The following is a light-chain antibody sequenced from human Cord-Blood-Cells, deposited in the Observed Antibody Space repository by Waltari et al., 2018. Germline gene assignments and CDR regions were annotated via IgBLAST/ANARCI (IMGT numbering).Light chain of an antibody. CDR3: CSYAGSYTSYV. V-gene: IGLV2-11*01. CDR2: DVS. J-gene: IGLJ1*01. CDR1: SSDVGGYNY. Sequence: QSALTQPRSVSGSPGQSVTISCTGTSSDVGGYNYVSWYQQHPGKAPKLMIYDVSKRPSGVPDRFSGSKSGNTASRTISGLQSVDEADYYCCSYAGSYTSYVFGTGTKVTVL.